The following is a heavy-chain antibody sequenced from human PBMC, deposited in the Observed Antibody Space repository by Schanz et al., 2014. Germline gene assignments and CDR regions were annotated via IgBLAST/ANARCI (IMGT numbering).Heavy chain of an antibody. J-gene: IGHJ3*02. CDR3: ARDGYSVVVISPTESFDI. CDR2: ISSGGGST. CDR1: GFSVGNKY. V-gene: IGHV3-23*01. D-gene: IGHD2-21*01. Sequence: DVHLLESGGGLVQPGGSLRLSCAASGFSVGNKYMNWVRQAPGKGLEWVSSISSGGGSTYYADSVKSRFTISRDNSRNTLYLQMNSLRAEDTAVYYCARDGYSVVVISPTESFDIWGQGTMVTVSP.